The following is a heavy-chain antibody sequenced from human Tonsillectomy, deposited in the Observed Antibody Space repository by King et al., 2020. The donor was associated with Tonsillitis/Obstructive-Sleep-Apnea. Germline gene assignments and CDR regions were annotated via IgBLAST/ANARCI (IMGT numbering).Heavy chain of an antibody. CDR1: GFTFSSYA. D-gene: IGHD5-18*01. CDR3: AQGPVDTAMADYYYYGMDV. J-gene: IGHJ6*02. CDR2: ISGSGGST. V-gene: IGHV3-23*04. Sequence: VQLVESGGGLVQPGGSLRLSCAASGFTFSSYAMSWVRQAPGKGLEWVSAISGSGGSTYYADSVKGRFTISRDNSKNTLYLQMNSLRAEDTAVYYCAQGPVDTAMADYYYYGMDVWGQGTTVTVSS.